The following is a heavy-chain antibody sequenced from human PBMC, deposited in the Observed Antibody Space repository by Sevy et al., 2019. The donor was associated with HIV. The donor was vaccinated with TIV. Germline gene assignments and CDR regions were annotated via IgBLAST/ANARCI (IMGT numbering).Heavy chain of an antibody. CDR3: ARGGGSYSSYFDY. V-gene: IGHV3-33*01. J-gene: IGHJ4*02. CDR1: AFTFSSYG. CDR2: IWYDGSNK. D-gene: IGHD1-26*01. Sequence: GGSLRLSCAASAFTFSSYGMHWVRQAPGKGLEWVAVIWYDGSNKYYADSVKGRFTISRDNSKNTLYLQMNSLRAEDTAVYYCARGGGSYSSYFDYWGQGTLVTVSS.